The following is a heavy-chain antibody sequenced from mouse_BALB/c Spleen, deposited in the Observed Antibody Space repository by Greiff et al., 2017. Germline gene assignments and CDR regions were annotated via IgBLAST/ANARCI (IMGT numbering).Heavy chain of an antibody. Sequence: EVKLVESGGGLVKPGGSLKLSCAASGFTFSSYTISWVRQTPEKRLEWVATISSGGSYTYYPDSVKGRFTISRDNAKNTLYLQMSSLKSEDTAMYYCTRDYEGFAYWGQGTLVTVSA. V-gene: IGHV5-6-4*01. D-gene: IGHD2-3*01. J-gene: IGHJ3*01. CDR2: ISSGGSYT. CDR1: GFTFSSYT. CDR3: TRDYEGFAY.